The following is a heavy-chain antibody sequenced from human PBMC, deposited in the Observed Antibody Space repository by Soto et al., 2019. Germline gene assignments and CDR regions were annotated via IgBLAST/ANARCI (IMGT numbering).Heavy chain of an antibody. CDR3: ARSLSSGLGY. J-gene: IGHJ4*02. CDR1: GFTFSSYA. V-gene: IGHV3-23*01. Sequence: TGGSLRLSCAASGFTFSSYAMSWVRQAPGKGLEWVSAISGSGGSTYYADSVKGRFTISRDNSKNTLYLQMNSLRAEDTAVYYCARSLSSGLGYWGQGTLVTVSS. CDR2: ISGSGGST. D-gene: IGHD6-25*01.